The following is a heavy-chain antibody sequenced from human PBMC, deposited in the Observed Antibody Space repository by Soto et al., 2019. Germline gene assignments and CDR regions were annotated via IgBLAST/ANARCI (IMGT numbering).Heavy chain of an antibody. V-gene: IGHV4-34*01. CDR2: INHSGST. CDR3: ARDRYEYSSSSGLNWFDP. CDR1: GGSFSGYY. Sequence: SETLSLTCAVYGGSFSGYYWSWIRQPPGKGLEWIGEINHSGSTNYNPSLKSRVTISVDTSKNQFSLKLSSVTAADTAVYYCARDRYEYSSSSGLNWFDPWGQGTLVTVSS. D-gene: IGHD6-6*01. J-gene: IGHJ5*02.